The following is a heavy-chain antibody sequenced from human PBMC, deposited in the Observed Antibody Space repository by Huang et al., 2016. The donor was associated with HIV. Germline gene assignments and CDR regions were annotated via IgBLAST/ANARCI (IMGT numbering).Heavy chain of an antibody. J-gene: IGHJ5*02. Sequence: QVQLVQSGAEVKKPGASVKVSCKASGYTFTTYAIHWVRQAPGQRLEWMGWINAGNGKPKYSQKFQDRVTITRDTSASTAYMELSSLRSEDTAVYYCARGPPPRWFDAWGQGTLVTVSS. CDR2: INAGNGKP. CDR3: ARGPPPRWFDA. CDR1: GYTFTTYA. V-gene: IGHV1-3*01.